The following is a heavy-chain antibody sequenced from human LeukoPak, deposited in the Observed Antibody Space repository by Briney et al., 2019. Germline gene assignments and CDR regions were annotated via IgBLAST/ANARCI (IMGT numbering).Heavy chain of an antibody. CDR1: GYTFTSYY. CDR3: ARDFLPGVGLDIPGY. V-gene: IGHV1-46*01. Sequence: GASVKVSCKASGYTFTSYYMHWVRQAPGQGLEWMGIINPSGGSTSYAQKFQGRVTMTRDTSTSTVYMELSSLRSEDTAVYYCARDFLPGVGLDIPGYWGQGTLVTVSS. D-gene: IGHD2-8*01. CDR2: INPSGGST. J-gene: IGHJ4*02.